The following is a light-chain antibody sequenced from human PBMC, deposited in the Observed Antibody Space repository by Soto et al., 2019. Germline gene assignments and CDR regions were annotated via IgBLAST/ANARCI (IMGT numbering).Light chain of an antibody. J-gene: IGKJ1*01. CDR2: DAS. Sequence: EIVLTQSPGTLSLSPGERATLSCRASQSVSSSYLAWYQQRPGQAPRLLIYDASSRATGIPDRFSGSGSGTDLTLTISRLEPEDFAVYYCQQDGSAPSTFGQGTKVEIK. V-gene: IGKV3-20*01. CDR1: QSVSSSY. CDR3: QQDGSAPST.